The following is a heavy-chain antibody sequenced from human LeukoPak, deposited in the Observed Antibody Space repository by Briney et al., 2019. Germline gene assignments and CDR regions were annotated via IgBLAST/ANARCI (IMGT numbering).Heavy chain of an antibody. CDR3: AREDYDFWSAIIHWFDP. CDR2: ISAYNGNT. V-gene: IGHV1-18*01. CDR1: GYTFTSYG. D-gene: IGHD3-3*01. J-gene: IGHJ5*02. Sequence: ASVKVSCKASGYTFTSYGISWVRQAPGQGLEWMGWISAYNGNTNYAQKLQGRVTMTTDTSTSTAYMELRSLRSDDTAVYYCAREDYDFWSAIIHWFDPWGQGTLVTVSS.